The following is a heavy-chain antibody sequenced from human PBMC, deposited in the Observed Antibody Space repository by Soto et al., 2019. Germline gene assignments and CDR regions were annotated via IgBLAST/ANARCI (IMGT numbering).Heavy chain of an antibody. CDR1: CDSISNSSYY. CDR3: ARNTKDYDFWSGYFYEYYYGMDV. V-gene: IGHV4-39*01. CDR2: IYYSGST. Sequence: SLPLSLTCTVACDSISNSSYYLGCNRQPPGKGLEWIGSIYYSGSTYYNPSLKSRVTISVDTSKNQFSLKLSSVTAADTAVYYCARNTKDYDFWSGYFYEYYYGMDVWGQGTTVTV. J-gene: IGHJ6*02. D-gene: IGHD3-3*01.